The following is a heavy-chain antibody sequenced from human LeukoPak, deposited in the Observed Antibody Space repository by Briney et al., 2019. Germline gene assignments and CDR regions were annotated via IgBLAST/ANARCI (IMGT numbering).Heavy chain of an antibody. J-gene: IGHJ4*02. CDR1: GDIFSSNSAV. V-gene: IGHV6-1*01. CDR2: TYYRSKWYN. Sequence: SQTLSLTCALSGDIFSSNSAVWHWVTQSPSRGLEWLGRTYYRSKWYNDYVISVKSRITINPDTSKNQFSLQLNSVTPEDTAVYYCARGREEIFDHWGQGTLVTVSS. D-gene: IGHD5-24*01. CDR3: ARGREEIFDH.